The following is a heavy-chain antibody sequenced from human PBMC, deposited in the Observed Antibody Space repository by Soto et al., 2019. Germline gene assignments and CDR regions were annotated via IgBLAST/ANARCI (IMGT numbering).Heavy chain of an antibody. CDR1: GFPFGSYS. D-gene: IGHD3-3*02. CDR3: ARVRGPTLATHYLDY. CDR2: ITDISSSTI. J-gene: IGHJ4*02. V-gene: IGHV3-48*02. Sequence: EVQLVESGGGLVQPGGSLRLSCAASGFPFGSYSMHWVRQAPGKGLEWLSYITDISSSTIYYADSVKGRFTISRDNAKNSLHLQRNSLREEDTAEYYCARVRGPTLATHYLDYGGQGTLVTVSS.